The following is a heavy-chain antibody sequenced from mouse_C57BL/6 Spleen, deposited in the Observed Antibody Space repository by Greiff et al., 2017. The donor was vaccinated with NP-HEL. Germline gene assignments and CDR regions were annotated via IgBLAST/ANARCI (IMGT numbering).Heavy chain of an antibody. CDR1: GYTLTSYW. CDR3: ARLLISVDY. Sequence: QVQLQQPGAELVNPGASVNLSCKASGYTLTSYWMHWVKQRPGQGLEWIGEINPSNGRTNYNEKFKSKATLTVDKSSSTAYMQLSSPTSEDSAVYYCARLLISVDYWGQGTTLTVSS. CDR2: INPSNGRT. J-gene: IGHJ2*01. D-gene: IGHD2-1*01. V-gene: IGHV1S81*02.